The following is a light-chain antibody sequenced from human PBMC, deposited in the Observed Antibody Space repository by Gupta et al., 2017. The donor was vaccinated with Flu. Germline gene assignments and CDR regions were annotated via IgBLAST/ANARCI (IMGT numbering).Light chain of an antibody. J-gene: IGKJ1*01. V-gene: IGKV2-28*01. CDR1: QSLLASNGYNY. Sequence: DVVVTQSPLSLPVSPGEPASISCRSSQSLLASNGYNYLDWYVQKPGQSPQLLIYLGSNRASGVPDRFSGSGSGTDFTLKISRVEAEDVGVYYCMQAIQIPKTFGQGTKVEIK. CDR2: LGS. CDR3: MQAIQIPKT.